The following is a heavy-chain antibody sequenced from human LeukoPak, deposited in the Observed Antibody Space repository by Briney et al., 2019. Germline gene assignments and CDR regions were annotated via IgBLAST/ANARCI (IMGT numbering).Heavy chain of an antibody. V-gene: IGHV4-4*07. CDR2: IYTSGST. J-gene: IGHJ5*02. D-gene: IGHD2-15*01. Sequence: SETLSLTCTVSGGSISSYYWSWIRQPAGKGLELIGRIYTSGSTNYNPSLKSRVTMSVDTSKNQFSLKLSSVTAADTAVYYCARGSDCSGGSCYRENWFDPWGQGTLVTVSS. CDR1: GGSISSYY. CDR3: ARGSDCSGGSCYRENWFDP.